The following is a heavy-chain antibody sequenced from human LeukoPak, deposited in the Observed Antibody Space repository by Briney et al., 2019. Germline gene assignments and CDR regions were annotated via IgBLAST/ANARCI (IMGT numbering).Heavy chain of an antibody. V-gene: IGHV3-9*01. J-gene: IGHJ4*02. CDR1: GFVFDDFA. D-gene: IGHD1-26*01. Sequence: PGGSLRLSCAVSGFVFDDFAMHWVRQAPGKGLEWVAGINWSGENIAYADSVKGRFTISRDNAKNSLYLQMNSLRAEDTAVYYCARAESWDPFDYWGQGTLVTVSS. CDR2: INWSGENI. CDR3: ARAESWDPFDY.